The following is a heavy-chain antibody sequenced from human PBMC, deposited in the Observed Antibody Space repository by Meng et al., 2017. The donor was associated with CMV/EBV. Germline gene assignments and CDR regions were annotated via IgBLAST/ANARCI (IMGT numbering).Heavy chain of an antibody. J-gene: IGHJ6*02. CDR2: IYYSRST. D-gene: IGHD5-12*01. CDR3: ATTRVYYYYGMDV. V-gene: IGHV4-59*01. Sequence: SETLSLTCTVSGGSISSYYWSWIRQPPGKGREWIGYIYYSRSTNYNPSLKSRVTISVDTSKNQFSLKLSSVTAADTAVYYCATTRVYYYYGMDVWGQGTTVTVSS. CDR1: GGSISSYY.